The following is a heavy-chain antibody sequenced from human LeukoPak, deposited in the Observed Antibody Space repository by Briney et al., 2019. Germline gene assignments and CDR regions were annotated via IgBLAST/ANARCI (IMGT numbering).Heavy chain of an antibody. CDR2: IYYSGST. Sequence: SETLSLTCTVSGGSISSYYWSWIRQPPGKGLEWIGYIYYSGSTNYNPSLKSRVTISVDTSKNQFSPKLSSVTAADTAVYYCAREGRVVDPWGQGTLVTVSS. D-gene: IGHD2-2*01. CDR3: AREGRVVDP. J-gene: IGHJ5*02. CDR1: GGSISSYY. V-gene: IGHV4-59*01.